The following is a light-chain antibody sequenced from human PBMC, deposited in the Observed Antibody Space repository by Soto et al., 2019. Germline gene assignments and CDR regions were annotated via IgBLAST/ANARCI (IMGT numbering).Light chain of an antibody. CDR2: DAS. Sequence: DIQMTQSPSSLSASVGDRVTITCQASQDLSNDLNWYQQKPGKAPSLLIYDASNLGTGVPSRFSGSGSGTDFTFTISSLQPEDIATSYCQQYDNSPFGGGTKVEIK. J-gene: IGKJ4*01. CDR3: QQYDNSP. CDR1: QDLSND. V-gene: IGKV1-33*01.